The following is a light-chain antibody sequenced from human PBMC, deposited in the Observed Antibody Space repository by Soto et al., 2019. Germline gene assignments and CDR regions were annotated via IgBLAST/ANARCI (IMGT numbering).Light chain of an antibody. Sequence: EIVLMQSPGTLSLSPGERATLSCRASQSVSNNYLARYQQKPGQAPRLLIDGASSRATGIPDRFSGSGSGTDFTLTISRLEPEDFAVYYCQRYGSSPPLTFGGGTKVEIK. CDR2: GAS. CDR3: QRYGSSPPLT. CDR1: QSVSNNY. J-gene: IGKJ4*01. V-gene: IGKV3-20*01.